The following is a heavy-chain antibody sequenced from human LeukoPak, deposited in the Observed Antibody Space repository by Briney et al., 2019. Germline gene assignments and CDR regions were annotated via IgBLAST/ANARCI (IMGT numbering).Heavy chain of an antibody. CDR1: GGTFSSYA. J-gene: IGHJ4*02. CDR3: ARALTAAGTDFDY. V-gene: IGHV1-69*05. D-gene: IGHD6-13*01. CDR2: IIPIFGTA. Sequence: ASVKVSCKASGGTFSSYAISWVRQAPGQGLEWMGGIIPIFGTANYAQKFQARVTITTDESTSTAYMELSSLRSEDTAVYYCARALTAAGTDFDYWGQGTLVTVSS.